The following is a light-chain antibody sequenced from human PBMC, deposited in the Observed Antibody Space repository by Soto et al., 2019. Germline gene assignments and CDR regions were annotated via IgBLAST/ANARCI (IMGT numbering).Light chain of an antibody. Sequence: EIVLTQSPGTLSLSPGERATLSCRASQSVDNHYIAWFQQNPGQAPRLLIYGASTRATGIPARFSGSGSGTEFTLTISSLQSEDFAVYYCQQYNNWPPKTSGQGTKVDIK. J-gene: IGKJ1*01. CDR3: QQYNNWPPKT. CDR2: GAS. V-gene: IGKV3-15*01. CDR1: QSVDNH.